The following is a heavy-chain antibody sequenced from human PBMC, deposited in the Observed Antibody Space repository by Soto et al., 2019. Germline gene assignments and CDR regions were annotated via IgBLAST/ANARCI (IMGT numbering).Heavy chain of an antibody. CDR2: ISGHAGAT. V-gene: IGHV3-23*01. CDR1: GFNFRNHA. CDR3: AKVWCTTGIGGWVDS. J-gene: IGHJ5*01. Sequence: EVQLLESGGGLVRPGGSRRVSCAVSGFNFRNHAMSWVRQAPGKGLEWVSGISGHAGATYYPASVKCRFTISRDNSRNTLYLQMNSLRAEDTAIYDCAKVWCTTGIGGWVDSWGQGTLVTVSS. D-gene: IGHD1-1*01.